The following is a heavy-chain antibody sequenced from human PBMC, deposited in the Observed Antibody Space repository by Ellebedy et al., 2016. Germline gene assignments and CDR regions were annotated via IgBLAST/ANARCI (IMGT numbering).Heavy chain of an antibody. CDR3: ARDGLAAADTRDYYGMDV. V-gene: IGHV3-48*02. Sequence: GGSLRLSXAASGFTFSSYSMNWVRQAPGKGLEWVSYISSSSSTIYYADSVKGRFTISRDNAKNSLYLQMNSLRDEDTAVYYCARDGLAAADTRDYYGMDVWGQGTTVTVSS. CDR1: GFTFSSYS. J-gene: IGHJ6*02. D-gene: IGHD6-13*01. CDR2: ISSSSSTI.